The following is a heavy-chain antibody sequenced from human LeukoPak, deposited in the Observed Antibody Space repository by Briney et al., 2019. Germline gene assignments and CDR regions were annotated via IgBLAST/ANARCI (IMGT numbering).Heavy chain of an antibody. CDR3: ARLRVPATSFDP. CDR2: IHYSGST. Sequence: SETLSLTCTVSGGSISSYYWSWIRQPPGKGLEWIGYIHYSGSTSYNPSLKSRVTISVDTSKNQFSLKLNSVTAADTAVYYCARLRVPATSFDPWGQGTLVTVSS. V-gene: IGHV4-59*08. D-gene: IGHD2-2*01. J-gene: IGHJ5*02. CDR1: GGSISSYY.